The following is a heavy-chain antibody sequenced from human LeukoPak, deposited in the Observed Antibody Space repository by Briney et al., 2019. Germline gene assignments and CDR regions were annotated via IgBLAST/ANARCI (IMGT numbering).Heavy chain of an antibody. CDR1: GGTFSSYA. V-gene: IGHV1-69*13. J-gene: IGHJ4*02. CDR2: IIPIFGAA. Sequence: VASVKASCKASGGTFSSYAISWVRQAPGQGLAWMGGIIPIFGAANYAQKFQGRVTITADESTSTAYMELSSLRSEDTAVYYCARDPGGAFDYWGQGTLVTVSS. D-gene: IGHD3-16*01. CDR3: ARDPGGAFDY.